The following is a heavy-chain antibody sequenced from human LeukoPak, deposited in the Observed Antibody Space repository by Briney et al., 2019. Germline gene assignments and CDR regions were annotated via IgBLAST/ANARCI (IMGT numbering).Heavy chain of an antibody. CDR3: VKDKDYSNYDDAFDI. CDR1: GFTFSSYA. J-gene: IGHJ3*02. Sequence: GGSLRLSCSASGFTFSSYAMHWVRQAPGKGLECVSAISSNGGSTYYADSVKGRFTISRDNSKNTLYLQMSSLRAEDTAVYYCVKDKDYSNYDDAFDIWGQGTMVTVSS. CDR2: ISSNGGST. D-gene: IGHD4-11*01. V-gene: IGHV3-64D*09.